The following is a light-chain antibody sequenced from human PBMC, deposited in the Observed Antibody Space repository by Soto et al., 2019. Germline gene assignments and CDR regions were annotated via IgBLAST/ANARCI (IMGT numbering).Light chain of an antibody. CDR3: QQYGSSFRT. CDR2: GAS. V-gene: IGKV3-20*01. CDR1: QSVSSSY. J-gene: IGKJ1*01. Sequence: EIVLTQSPGTLSLSPGERATLSCRASQSVSSSYLAWYQQKPGQAPRLLIYGASSRATGIPDRFSGSGSGTDFTLTINRLEPEDFAVYYCQQYGSSFRTFGQGTKVEIK.